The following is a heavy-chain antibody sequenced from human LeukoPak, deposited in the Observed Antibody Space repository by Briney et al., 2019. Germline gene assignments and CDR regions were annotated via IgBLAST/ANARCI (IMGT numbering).Heavy chain of an antibody. V-gene: IGHV4-30-2*01. J-gene: IGHJ4*02. Sequence: SETLSLTCAVSGGSISSGGYSWSWIRQPPGKGLEWIGYIYHSGSTYYNPSLKSRVTISVDRSKNQFSLKLSSVTAADTAVYYCARAEYDSSGYYFDYWGQGALVTVSS. CDR3: ARAEYDSSGYYFDY. D-gene: IGHD3-22*01. CDR1: GGSISSGGYS. CDR2: IYHSGST.